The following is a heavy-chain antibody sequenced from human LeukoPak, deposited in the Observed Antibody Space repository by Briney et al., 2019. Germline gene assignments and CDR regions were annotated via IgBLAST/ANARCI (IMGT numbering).Heavy chain of an antibody. CDR1: GGSISSYY. D-gene: IGHD3-22*01. V-gene: IGHV4-59*08. CDR2: ISYSGST. Sequence: PSETLSLTCTVSGGSISSYYWSWIRQPPGKGLEWIGYISYSGSTNYNPSLKSRVTMSVDTSKNQFSLKLSSVTAADTAVYYCASEADSSGTFDYWGQGTLVTVSS. CDR3: ASEADSSGTFDY. J-gene: IGHJ4*02.